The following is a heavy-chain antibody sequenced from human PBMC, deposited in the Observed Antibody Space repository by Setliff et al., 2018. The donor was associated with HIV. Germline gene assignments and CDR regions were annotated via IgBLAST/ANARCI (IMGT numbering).Heavy chain of an antibody. CDR2: ISYDGTNK. D-gene: IGHD3-22*01. J-gene: IGHJ1*01. CDR3: ARDWEARADYYDTSGQAQYFQH. CDR1: EFTFSSYA. Sequence: PGGSLRLSCEASEFTFSSYAMHWVRQAPGKGLEWVSVISYDGTNKYYADSVKGRFTISRDNYKNTLYLQVNTLRAEDTAVYYCARDWEARADYYDTSGQAQYFQHWGQGTLVTVSS. V-gene: IGHV3-30*04.